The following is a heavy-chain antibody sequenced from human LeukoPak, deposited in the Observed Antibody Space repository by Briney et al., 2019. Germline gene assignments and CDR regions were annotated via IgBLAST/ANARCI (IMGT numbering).Heavy chain of an antibody. CDR3: ARRAYYDTSGYSPASGYFDL. V-gene: IGHV4-4*08. Sequence: SETLSLTCTVSGGSIFSYYFNWIRQPPGKGLEWIGYIYSNGITNYNPSLRSRGTISIATSKNQVSLRLRSVTAADTAIHYCARRAYYDTSGYSPASGYFDLWGRGTLVTVSS. D-gene: IGHD3-22*01. J-gene: IGHJ2*01. CDR1: GGSIFSYY. CDR2: IYSNGIT.